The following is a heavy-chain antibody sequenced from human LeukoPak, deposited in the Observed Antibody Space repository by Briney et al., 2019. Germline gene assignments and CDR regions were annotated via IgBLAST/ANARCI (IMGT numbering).Heavy chain of an antibody. V-gene: IGHV3-53*01. CDR2: IYSGGST. J-gene: IGHJ4*02. Sequence: GGPLRLSCAASGFTVSSNYMSWLRQAPGKGLEWVSVIYSGGSTYYADSVKGRFTISRDNSKNTLYLQMNSLRAEDTAVYYCARGYYDSSGYLAGFDYWGQGTLVTVSS. D-gene: IGHD3-22*01. CDR1: GFTVSSNY. CDR3: ARGYYDSSGYLAGFDY.